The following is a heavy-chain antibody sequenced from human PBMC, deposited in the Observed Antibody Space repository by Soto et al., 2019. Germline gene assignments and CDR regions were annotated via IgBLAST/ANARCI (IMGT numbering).Heavy chain of an antibody. J-gene: IGHJ5*02. CDR2: LNPNTGNS. V-gene: IGHV1-8*01. D-gene: IGHD3-16*01. CDR1: GYTFTSYD. CDR3: ARDRNMKFDP. Sequence: ASVKVSCKASGYTFTSYDIYWVRQATGQGLEWMRWLNPNTGNSGYAQKFQGRITVTSDTSINTVHMELSSLRSEDTAVYYCARDRNMKFDPWGQGTLVTVSS.